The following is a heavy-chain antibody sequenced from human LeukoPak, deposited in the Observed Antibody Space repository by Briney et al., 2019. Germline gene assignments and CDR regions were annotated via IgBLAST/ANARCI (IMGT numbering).Heavy chain of an antibody. CDR1: GFTFSSYA. Sequence: GGSLRLSCAASGFTFSSYAMSWVRQAPGNGLEWVWVSTVNGGGGTYYADSVKGRFTISRDNSKNTLYLQMNSLRAEDTAVYYCARVPGRYSSGWVIGPPFDYWGQGTLVTVSS. CDR2: STVNGGGGT. CDR3: ARVPGRYSSGWVIGPPFDY. J-gene: IGHJ4*02. D-gene: IGHD6-19*01. V-gene: IGHV3-23*01.